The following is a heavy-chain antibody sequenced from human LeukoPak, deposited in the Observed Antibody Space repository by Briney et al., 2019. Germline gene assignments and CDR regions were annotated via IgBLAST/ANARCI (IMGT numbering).Heavy chain of an antibody. Sequence: ASVKVSCKASGYTFTGYYMHWVRQAPGQGLEWMGWINPNSGGTNYAQKFQGRVTMTRDTSISTAYMELSRLRSDDTAVYYCARDNDFWSGPVGYWGQGTLVTVSS. D-gene: IGHD3-3*01. J-gene: IGHJ4*02. CDR2: INPNSGGT. CDR3: ARDNDFWSGPVGY. CDR1: GYTFTGYY. V-gene: IGHV1-2*02.